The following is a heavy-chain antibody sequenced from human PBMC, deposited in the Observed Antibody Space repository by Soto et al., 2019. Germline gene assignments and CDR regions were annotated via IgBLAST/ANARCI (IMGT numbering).Heavy chain of an antibody. CDR1: GFTFSSYS. CDR3: APSSTSCYGCTY. J-gene: IGHJ4*02. CDR2: ISSSSSTI. D-gene: IGHD2-2*01. V-gene: IGHV3-48*01. Sequence: EVQLVESGGGLVQPGGSLRLSCAASGFTFSSYSMNWVRQAPGKGLEWVSYISSSSSTIYYADSVKGRFTISRDNAKNSLYLQMNSLRAEDTAVYYCAPSSTSCYGCTYWGKGTLVTVSS.